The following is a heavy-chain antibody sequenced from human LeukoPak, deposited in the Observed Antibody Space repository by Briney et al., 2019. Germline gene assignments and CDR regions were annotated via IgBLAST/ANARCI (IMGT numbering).Heavy chain of an antibody. J-gene: IGHJ4*02. CDR3: ARVVRSGKYFDY. Sequence: SETLSLTRTVSGGSISSSRYYWGWIRQPPGKGLEWIGSIYYSGSTYYNPSLKSRVTISVDSSKNQFSLKLSSVTAADTAVYYCARVVRSGKYFDYWGQGTLVTVSS. CDR1: GGSISSSRYY. V-gene: IGHV4-39*07. D-gene: IGHD3-10*01. CDR2: IYYSGST.